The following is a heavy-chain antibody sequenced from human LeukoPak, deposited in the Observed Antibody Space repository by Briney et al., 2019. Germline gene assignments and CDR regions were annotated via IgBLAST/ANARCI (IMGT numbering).Heavy chain of an antibody. D-gene: IGHD2-2*01. CDR2: INRSGGST. CDR3: ARAPITSPFYFDY. Sequence: GGSLRLSCTASGFAFDEHGMSWVRQVPGKGLVWVSGINRSGGSTGYADPLRGRFTISRDNAKNSLYLQMDSLRAEDTALYYCARAPITSPFYFDYWGQGTLVTVSS. V-gene: IGHV3-20*04. CDR1: GFAFDEHG. J-gene: IGHJ4*02.